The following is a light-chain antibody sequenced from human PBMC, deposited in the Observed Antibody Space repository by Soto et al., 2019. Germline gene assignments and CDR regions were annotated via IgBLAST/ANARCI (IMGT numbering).Light chain of an antibody. CDR1: QSVIHTSNNKSY. CDR3: QQSYSTPET. CDR2: WAS. V-gene: IGKV4-1*01. J-gene: IGKJ1*01. Sequence: DIVMTQSPDSLAVSLGERATINCKSSQSVIHTSNNKSYLAWYQQKPGQPPELLLYWASARESGVPDRFSGSGSGTDFTLTISSLQPEDFATYYCQQSYSTPETFGQGTKVDIK.